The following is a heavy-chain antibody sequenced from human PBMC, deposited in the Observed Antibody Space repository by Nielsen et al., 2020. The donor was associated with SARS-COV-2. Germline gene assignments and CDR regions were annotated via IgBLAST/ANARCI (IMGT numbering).Heavy chain of an antibody. CDR2: IWYDGSNK. CDR1: GFTFSSYG. J-gene: IGHJ4*02. V-gene: IGHV3-30*02. D-gene: IGHD6-13*01. Sequence: GESLKISCAASGFTFSSYGMHWVRQAPGKGLEWVAVIWYDGSNKYYADSVKGRFTISRDNSKNTLYLQMNSLRAEDTAVYYCAKKIGPYSSSWYYFDYWGQGTLVTVSS. CDR3: AKKIGPYSSSWYYFDY.